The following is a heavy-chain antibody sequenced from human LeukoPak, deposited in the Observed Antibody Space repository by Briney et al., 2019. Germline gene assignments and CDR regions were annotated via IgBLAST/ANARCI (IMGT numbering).Heavy chain of an antibody. CDR1: GFTFSSYG. D-gene: IGHD3-22*01. CDR2: ISYDGSNK. CDR3: AKDRRDSSGYYPAYFDY. J-gene: IGHJ4*02. Sequence: GRSLRFSCAASGFTFSSYGMHWVRQAPGKGLEWVAVISYDGSNKYYADSVKGRFTISRDNSKNTLYLQMNSLRAEDTAVYYCAKDRRDSSGYYPAYFDYWGQGTLVTVSS. V-gene: IGHV3-30*18.